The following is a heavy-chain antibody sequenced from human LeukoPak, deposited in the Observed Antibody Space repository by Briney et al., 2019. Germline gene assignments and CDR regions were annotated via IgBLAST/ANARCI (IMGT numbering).Heavy chain of an antibody. Sequence: RASVKVSCKASGYTFTGYYMHWVRQAPGQGLEWMGWINPNSGGANYAQKFQGRATMTRDTSISTAYMELSRLRSDDTAVYYCARERVGAPFDYWGQGTLVTVSS. D-gene: IGHD1-26*01. CDR2: INPNSGGA. J-gene: IGHJ4*02. CDR1: GYTFTGYY. V-gene: IGHV1-2*02. CDR3: ARERVGAPFDY.